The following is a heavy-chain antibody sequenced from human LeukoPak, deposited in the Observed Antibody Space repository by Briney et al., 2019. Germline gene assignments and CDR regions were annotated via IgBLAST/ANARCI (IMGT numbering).Heavy chain of an antibody. Sequence: PSETLSLTCTASGGSISSYYWSWIRQPAGKGLEWIGRIYSTGSTNYNPSLKSRVTMSVDTSKNQFSLRLRSVTAADTAVYYCARQLASAGTAGFAFWGQGALVTVSS. CDR3: ARQLASAGTAGFAF. CDR1: GGSISSYY. CDR2: IYSTGST. V-gene: IGHV4-4*07. D-gene: IGHD6-13*01. J-gene: IGHJ4*02.